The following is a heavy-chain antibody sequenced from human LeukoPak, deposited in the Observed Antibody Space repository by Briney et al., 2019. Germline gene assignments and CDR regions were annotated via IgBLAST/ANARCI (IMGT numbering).Heavy chain of an antibody. D-gene: IGHD1-1*01. CDR1: GGSISSYY. Sequence: SETLSLTCTVSGGSISSYYWSWIRQPPGKGLEWIGYIYYSGSTNYNPSLKSRVTISVDTSKNQFSLNLNSVTAADTAVYYCARGGISNWNWAYWGQGTLVTVSS. J-gene: IGHJ4*02. CDR2: IYYSGST. V-gene: IGHV4-59*01. CDR3: ARGGISNWNWAY.